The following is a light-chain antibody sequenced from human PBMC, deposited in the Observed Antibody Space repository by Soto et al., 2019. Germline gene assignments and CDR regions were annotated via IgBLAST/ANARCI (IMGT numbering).Light chain of an antibody. CDR1: QSVSASY. J-gene: IGKJ5*01. Sequence: EIVLTQSPVTLSLSPGERATLSCRASQSVSASYLAWYQQKPGQAPRLLIYAASSRATGIPDRFSGSGSGTDFTLTVSRLEPEDFAVYYCQQYGNSPAITFGQGTRLEI. CDR2: AAS. CDR3: QQYGNSPAIT. V-gene: IGKV3-20*01.